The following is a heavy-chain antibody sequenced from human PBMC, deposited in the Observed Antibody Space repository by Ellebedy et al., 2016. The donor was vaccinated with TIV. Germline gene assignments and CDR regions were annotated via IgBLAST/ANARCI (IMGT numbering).Heavy chain of an antibody. V-gene: IGHV4-31*03. D-gene: IGHD6-6*01. CDR2: IYYSGST. J-gene: IGHJ4*02. CDR1: GGSISSGGYY. Sequence: MPSETLSLTCTVSGGSISSGGYYWSSIRQHPGKGLEWIGYIYYSGSTYYNPSLKSRVTISVDTSKNQFSLKLSSVTAADTAVYYCASHLLVDAARPNSFTFDYWGQGTLVTVSS. CDR3: ASHLLVDAARPNSFTFDY.